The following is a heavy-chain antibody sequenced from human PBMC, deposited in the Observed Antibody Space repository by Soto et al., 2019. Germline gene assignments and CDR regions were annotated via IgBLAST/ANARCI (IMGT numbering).Heavy chain of an antibody. CDR2: IYYSGST. Sequence: TSETLSLTCTVSGGSISSGGYYWSWIRQDPGKGLEWIGYIYYSGSTYYNPSLKSRVTISVDVSKNQFSLQLSSVTAADTAVYYCARARYYCSGTSCYYFDYWGQGTLVTVSS. CDR1: GGSISSGGYY. CDR3: ARARYYCSGTSCYYFDY. D-gene: IGHD2-2*01. J-gene: IGHJ4*02. V-gene: IGHV4-31*03.